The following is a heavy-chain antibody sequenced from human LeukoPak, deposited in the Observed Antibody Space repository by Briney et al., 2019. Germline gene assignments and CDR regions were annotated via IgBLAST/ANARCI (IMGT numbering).Heavy chain of an antibody. J-gene: IGHJ4*02. V-gene: IGHV3-23*01. CDR1: GFTFSTYA. Sequence: SGGSLRLSCAASGFTFSTYALSWVRQAPGKGLEWVSAISTSGGNTYYADSVKGRFTISRDNSKNTLYLQMNSLRAEDTAVYYCASAKWLAHFDYWGQGALVTVSS. CDR3: ASAKWLAHFDY. D-gene: IGHD6-19*01. CDR2: ISTSGGNT.